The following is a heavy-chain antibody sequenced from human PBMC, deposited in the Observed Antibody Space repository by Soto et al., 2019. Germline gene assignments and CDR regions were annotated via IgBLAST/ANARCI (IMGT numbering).Heavy chain of an antibody. V-gene: IGHV1-46*03. CDR1: GYTFTSYY. CDR3: ARDQKYYDFWSGYYLYYLDY. J-gene: IGHJ4*02. D-gene: IGHD3-3*01. CDR2: INPSGGST. Sequence: ASVKVSCKASGYTFTSYYMHWVRQAPGQGLEWMGIINPSGGSTSYAQKFQGRVTMTRDTSTGTVYMELSSLRSEDTAVYYCARDQKYYDFWSGYYLYYLDYWGQGTLVTVSS.